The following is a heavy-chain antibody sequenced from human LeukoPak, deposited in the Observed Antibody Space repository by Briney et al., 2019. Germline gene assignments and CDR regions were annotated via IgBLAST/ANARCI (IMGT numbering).Heavy chain of an antibody. CDR1: GFTFGDYA. J-gene: IGHJ4*02. CDR2: IRSKAYGGTT. V-gene: IGHV3-49*03. D-gene: IGHD3-22*01. CDR3: TRDLTYYYDSSGYYCPGY. Sequence: GGSLRLSCTASGFTFGDYAMSWFRQAPGKGLEWGGFIRSKAYGGTTEYAASVKGRFTISRDDSKSIAYLQMNSLKTEDTAVYYCTRDLTYYYDSSGYYCPGYWGQGTLVTVSS.